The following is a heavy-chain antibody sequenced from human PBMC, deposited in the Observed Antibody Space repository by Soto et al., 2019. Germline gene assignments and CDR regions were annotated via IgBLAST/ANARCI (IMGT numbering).Heavy chain of an antibody. V-gene: IGHV1-24*01. CDR3: ARGIATGQLDP. CDR2: LDAEDGET. CDR1: GYSLSELS. J-gene: IGHJ5*02. D-gene: IGHD2-15*01. Sequence: ASVKVSCKVSGYSLSELSIHWVRQAPGKGLEWMGGLDAEDGETIYAQKLQGRGTMTGDTSTDTAYMELSSLTSEDTAMYYCARGIATGQLDPWGQGTLVTVSS.